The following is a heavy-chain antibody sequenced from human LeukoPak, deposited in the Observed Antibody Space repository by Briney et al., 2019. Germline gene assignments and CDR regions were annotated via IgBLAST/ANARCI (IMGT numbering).Heavy chain of an antibody. Sequence: GGSLRLSCAASGFMFGTFWMHWVRQTPGKGLLWVSRINSGGSETTYADSVKGRFTISRDNAKNTLYLQMNSLRAEDTAVYYCARDARGKSSSGYFDYWGQGTLVTVSS. J-gene: IGHJ4*02. D-gene: IGHD6-19*01. CDR2: INSGGSET. CDR3: ARDARGKSSSGYFDY. CDR1: GFMFGTFW. V-gene: IGHV3-74*01.